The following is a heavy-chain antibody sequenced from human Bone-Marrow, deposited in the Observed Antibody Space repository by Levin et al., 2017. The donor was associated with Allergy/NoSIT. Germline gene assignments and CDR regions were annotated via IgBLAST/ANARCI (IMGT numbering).Heavy chain of an antibody. CDR2: IIWNGVTI. J-gene: IGHJ4*02. V-gene: IGHV3-9*01. Sequence: SLKISCAASGFTFDDYAMHWVRQAPGKGLEWVSGIIWNGVTIGYADSVKGRFTISRDNAKNSLYLEMNSLRVEDTALYYCAKGLVATTESYFDYWGQGTLVTVSS. CDR1: GFTFDDYA. D-gene: IGHD5-12*01. CDR3: AKGLVATTESYFDY.